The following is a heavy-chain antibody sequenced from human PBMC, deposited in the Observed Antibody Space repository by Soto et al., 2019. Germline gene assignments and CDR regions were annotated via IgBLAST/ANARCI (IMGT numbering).Heavy chain of an antibody. V-gene: IGHV3-48*02. CDR2: ISSSSSTI. J-gene: IGHJ6*02. D-gene: IGHD3-3*01. CDR3: ARDGGGVTIFGVVIPHYYYYGMDV. CDR1: GFTFSSYS. Sequence: LRLSCAASGFTFSSYSMNWVRQAPGKGLEWVSYISSSSSTIYYADSVKGRFTISRDNAKNSLYLQMNSLRDEDTAVYYCARDGGGVTIFGVVIPHYYYYGMDVWGQGTTVTVSS.